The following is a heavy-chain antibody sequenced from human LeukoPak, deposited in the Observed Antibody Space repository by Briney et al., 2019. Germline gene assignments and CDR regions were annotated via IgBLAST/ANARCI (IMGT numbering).Heavy chain of an antibody. V-gene: IGHV1-18*04. Sequence: EAPVKGFCKASGYSFISHGISWGRQAPGQGLEWVGWISVYNGKTDYAQNVQGRVTMTTDTSTNTAYMELRSLRSDDTAVYYCARASLADYWGQGTLVTVSS. CDR2: ISVYNGKT. CDR3: ARASLADY. J-gene: IGHJ4*02. CDR1: GYSFISHG.